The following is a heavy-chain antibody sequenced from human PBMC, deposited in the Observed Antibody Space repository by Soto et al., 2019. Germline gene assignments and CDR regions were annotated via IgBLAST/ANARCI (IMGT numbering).Heavy chain of an antibody. CDR2: IYTSGST. CDR1: CGSISSGDYY. J-gene: IGHJ4*02. D-gene: IGHD3-22*01. V-gene: IGHV4-30-4*01. CDR3: ARGSYYYDSSGYHHY. Sequence: QVQLQESGPGLVKPSQTLSLTCTVSCGSISSGDYYWSWIRQPPGKGLVWIGYIYTSGSTYYNPSLKSRVTISVDTPKNQFSLKRSSVTAADTAVYYCARGSYYYDSSGYHHYWGQGTLVTVSS.